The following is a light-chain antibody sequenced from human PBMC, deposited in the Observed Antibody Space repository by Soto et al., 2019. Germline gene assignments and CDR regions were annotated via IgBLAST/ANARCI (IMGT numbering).Light chain of an antibody. Sequence: EIVLTQSPGTLSLSPGERATLSCRPSQSVSSRYLAWYQQKPGQAPRLLISGASSRATGIPDRFSGSGSGTDFTLTISRLEPEDFAVYYCQQYGSSPPYTFGQGTKLEIK. CDR2: GAS. J-gene: IGKJ2*01. CDR3: QQYGSSPPYT. V-gene: IGKV3-20*01. CDR1: QSVSSRY.